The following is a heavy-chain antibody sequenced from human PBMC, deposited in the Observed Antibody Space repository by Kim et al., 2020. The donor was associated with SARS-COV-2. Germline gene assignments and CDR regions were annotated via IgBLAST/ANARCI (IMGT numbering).Heavy chain of an antibody. J-gene: IGHJ6*02. CDR3: ARDLTTMVRESYYYYYGMDV. V-gene: IGHV3-11*06. Sequence: RFTISRDNAKNSLYLQMNSLRAEDTSVYYCARDLTTMVRESYYYYYGMDVWGQGTTVTVSS. D-gene: IGHD3-10*01.